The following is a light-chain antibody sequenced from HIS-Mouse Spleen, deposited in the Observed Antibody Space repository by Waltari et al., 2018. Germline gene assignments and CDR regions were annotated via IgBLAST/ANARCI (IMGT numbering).Light chain of an antibody. V-gene: IGLV2-14*03. CDR2: DVS. Sequence: QSALTQPASVSGSPGQSITISCTGTSSDVGGYNYVSWYQQHPGKAPKLMSYDVSNRPSGVSNRFSGSKSGKTASLTISGLQAEDEADYYCSSYTSSSTEVFGGGTKLTVL. CDR3: SSYTSSSTEV. CDR1: SSDVGGYNY. J-gene: IGLJ2*01.